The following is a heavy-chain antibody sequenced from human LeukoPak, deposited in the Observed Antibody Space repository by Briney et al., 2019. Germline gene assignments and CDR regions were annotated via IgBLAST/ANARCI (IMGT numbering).Heavy chain of an antibody. CDR3: AISPIAVAGDDAFDI. CDR2: INTNTGNP. Sequence: GASVKVSCKASGYTFTDYYIHWVRQAPGQGPEWMGWINTNTGNPTYAQGFTGRFVFSLDTSVSTAYLQISSLKAEDTAVYYCAISPIAVAGDDAFDIWGQGTMVTVSS. CDR1: GYTFTDYY. J-gene: IGHJ3*02. V-gene: IGHV7-4-1*02. D-gene: IGHD6-19*01.